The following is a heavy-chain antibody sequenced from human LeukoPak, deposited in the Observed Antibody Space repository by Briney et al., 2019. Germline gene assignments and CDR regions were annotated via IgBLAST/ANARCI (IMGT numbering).Heavy chain of an antibody. CDR3: ARADIVVVVAATPSYYYYGMDV. J-gene: IGHJ6*02. V-gene: IGHV4-34*01. D-gene: IGHD2-15*01. CDR2: INHSGST. CDR1: GGSFSGYY. Sequence: PSETLSLTCAVYGGSFSGYYWSWIRQPPGKGLEWIGEINHSGSTNYNPSLKSRVTISVDTSKNQFSLKLSSVTAADTAVYYCARADIVVVVAATPSYYYYGMDVWGQGTTVTVSS.